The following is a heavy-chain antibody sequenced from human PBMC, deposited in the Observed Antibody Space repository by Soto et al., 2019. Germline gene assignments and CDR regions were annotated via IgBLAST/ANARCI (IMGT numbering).Heavy chain of an antibody. J-gene: IGHJ5*02. V-gene: IGHV4-31*03. D-gene: IGHD2-2*01. Sequence: QVQLQESGPGLVKPSQTLSLTCTVSGVSISSGGYYWSWIRQHTGKGLEWIGYIYYSGSAYYNPSLKSRVTLSVDTSKNQFSLRLSSVTAADTAVYYCARDAGGLYQLLSPWFDPWGQGTLVTVSS. CDR3: ARDAGGLYQLLSPWFDP. CDR1: GVSISSGGYY. CDR2: IYYSGSA.